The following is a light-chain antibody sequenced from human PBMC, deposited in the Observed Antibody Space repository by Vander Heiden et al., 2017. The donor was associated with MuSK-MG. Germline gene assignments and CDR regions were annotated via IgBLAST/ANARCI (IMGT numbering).Light chain of an antibody. V-gene: IGLV2-23*02. CDR2: EVS. J-gene: IGLJ1*01. Sequence: QSALTQPAPVSGSPGQSVSISCSGTIIGVRWYNLVSWDQQHPAKAPKLLIYEVSKRPSGVSTGFSGSKSGYTASLTISGLQAEDEGNYYCCSYAGHRIYVFGSGTNVTVL. CDR1: IIGVRWYNL. CDR3: CSYAGHRIYV.